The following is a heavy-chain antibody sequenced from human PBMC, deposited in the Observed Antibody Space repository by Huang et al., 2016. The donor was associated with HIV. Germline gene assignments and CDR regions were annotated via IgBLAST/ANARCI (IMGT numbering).Heavy chain of an antibody. CDR3: ASRTTVTTTSNYHYFYMDV. J-gene: IGHJ6*03. D-gene: IGHD4-17*01. CDR2: IYYIGNG. V-gene: IGHV4-39*01. CDR1: GGSISSSSSY. Sequence: QLQLQESGPVLVKPSATLSLTCTVSGGSISSSSSYWGWIRQSPGKGLEWIGSIYYIGNGYYNPSLKSRVTMSVERSSNQFSLKMHSVTAADTAVYYCASRTTVTTTSNYHYFYMDVWGKGTTVIVSS.